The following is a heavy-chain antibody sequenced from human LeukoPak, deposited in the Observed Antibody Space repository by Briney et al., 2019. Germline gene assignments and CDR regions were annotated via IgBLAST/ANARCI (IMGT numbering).Heavy chain of an antibody. CDR2: IYYSGRT. CDR1: GGSMSSSY. J-gene: IGHJ3*02. CDR3: ASPGYSYGSGSVDDAFDI. V-gene: IGHV4-59*01. Sequence: SETLSLTCTVSGGSMSSSYWSWIRQPPGKGLEWSGYIYYSGRTNYNPSLKSRVTISVDTSKNQFSLRLRSVTAADTAVYYCASPGYSYGSGSVDDAFDIWGQGTMVTVSS. D-gene: IGHD3-10*01.